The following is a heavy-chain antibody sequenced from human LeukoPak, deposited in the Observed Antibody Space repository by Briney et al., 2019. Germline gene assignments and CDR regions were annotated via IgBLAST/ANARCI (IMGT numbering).Heavy chain of an antibody. CDR2: ISSSSSYI. J-gene: IGHJ6*02. Sequence: GGSLRLPCAASGFTFSSYSMNWVRQAPGKGLEWVSSISSSSSYIYYADTVKGRFTISRDNAKNSLYLQMNSLRAEDTAVYYCARGNYDYYYYGMDVWGQGTTVTVSS. V-gene: IGHV3-21*01. CDR3: ARGNYDYYYYGMDV. D-gene: IGHD4-11*01. CDR1: GFTFSSYS.